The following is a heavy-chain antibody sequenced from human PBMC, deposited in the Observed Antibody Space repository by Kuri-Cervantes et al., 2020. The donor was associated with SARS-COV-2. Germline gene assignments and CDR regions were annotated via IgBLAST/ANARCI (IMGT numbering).Heavy chain of an antibody. J-gene: IGHJ4*02. V-gene: IGHV1-24*01. CDR1: GYTLTELS. Sequence: ASVKVSCKVSGYTLTELSMHWVRQAPGKGLEWMGGFDPEDGETIYAQKFQGRVTMTEDTSTDTAYMELSSLRSEDTAVYYCAREGPRDEYSSSSAYFDYWGQGTLVTVSS. D-gene: IGHD6-6*01. CDR3: AREGPRDEYSSSSAYFDY. CDR2: FDPEDGET.